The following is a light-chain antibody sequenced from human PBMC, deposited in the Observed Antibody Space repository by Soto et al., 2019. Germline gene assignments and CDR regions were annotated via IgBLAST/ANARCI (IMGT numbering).Light chain of an antibody. Sequence: DIQMTQSPSSLSASVGDRVSITCRASQDIANFLAWYQHKARKVPTLLIYAASTLQSGVPSRFNGSASGTDFTLTISNLQPEDLATYYCQKYNSPARTFGQRT. V-gene: IGKV1-27*01. J-gene: IGKJ1*01. CDR3: QKYNSPART. CDR1: QDIANF. CDR2: AAS.